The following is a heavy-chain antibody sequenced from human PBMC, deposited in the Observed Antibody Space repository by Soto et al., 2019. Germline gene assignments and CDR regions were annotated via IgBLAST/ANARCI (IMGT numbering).Heavy chain of an antibody. CDR3: ATTVGIAVAGTPDY. Sequence: GASVKVSCKASGYTFTGYYMHWVRQAPGQGLEWMGWINPNSGGTNYAQKFQGRVTMTRDTSISTAYMELSRLRSDDTAVYYCATTVGIAVAGTPDYWGQGTLVTVSS. D-gene: IGHD6-19*01. CDR2: INPNSGGT. J-gene: IGHJ4*02. V-gene: IGHV1-2*02. CDR1: GYTFTGYY.